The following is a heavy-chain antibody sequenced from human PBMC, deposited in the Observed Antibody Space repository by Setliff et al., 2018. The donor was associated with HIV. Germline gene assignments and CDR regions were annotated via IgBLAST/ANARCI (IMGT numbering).Heavy chain of an antibody. CDR3: ARDSVGGSSWYYYFDY. Sequence: GGSLRLSCAASGFTFSNYAMHWVRQAPGKGLEWVAVISFDGRYKYYADSVKGRFTISRDNSKNTLYLQMSTLKPDDTAVYYCARDSVGGSSWYYYFDYWGQGALVTVSS. J-gene: IGHJ4*02. D-gene: IGHD6-13*01. CDR1: GFTFSNYA. V-gene: IGHV3-30*04. CDR2: ISFDGRYK.